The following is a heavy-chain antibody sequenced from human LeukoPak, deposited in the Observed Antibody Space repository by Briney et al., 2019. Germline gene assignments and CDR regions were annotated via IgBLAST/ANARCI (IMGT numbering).Heavy chain of an antibody. Sequence: GGSLRLSCAASGFTFSNYSMNWVRQARGKGLEWVSSISSRSSYIYYADSVKGRFTISRDNAKNSLYLQMNSLRAEDTAVYYCARDYDYVWALVVWGQGTLVTVSS. CDR1: GFTFSNYS. D-gene: IGHD3-16*01. CDR2: ISSRSSYI. J-gene: IGHJ4*02. V-gene: IGHV3-21*01. CDR3: ARDYDYVWALVV.